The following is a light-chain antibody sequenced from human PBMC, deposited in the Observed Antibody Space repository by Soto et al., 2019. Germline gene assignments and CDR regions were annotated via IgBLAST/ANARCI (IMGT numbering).Light chain of an antibody. V-gene: IGLV2-14*01. Sequence: QSALTQPPSASGSPGQSVAISCTGTSSDVGGYNYVSWYQQHPGKAPKLMIYEVNKRPSGVSNRFSGSKSGNTASLTISGLQAEDEADYYCSSYTSSSTWVFGGGTKLTVL. J-gene: IGLJ3*02. CDR2: EVN. CDR3: SSYTSSSTWV. CDR1: SSDVGGYNY.